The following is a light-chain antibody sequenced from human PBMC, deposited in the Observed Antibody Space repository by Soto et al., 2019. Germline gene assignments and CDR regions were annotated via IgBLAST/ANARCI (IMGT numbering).Light chain of an antibody. J-gene: IGLJ3*02. Sequence: QSALTQPASVSGSPGQSITISCTGTSSDVGGYNYVSWYQQHPGKAPKLMIYEVRNRPSGVSNRFSGSKSGNTASLTISGLQAEDEADYYCSSYTSSSTGVFGGGTKVTVL. CDR1: SSDVGGYNY. CDR3: SSYTSSSTGV. V-gene: IGLV2-14*01. CDR2: EVR.